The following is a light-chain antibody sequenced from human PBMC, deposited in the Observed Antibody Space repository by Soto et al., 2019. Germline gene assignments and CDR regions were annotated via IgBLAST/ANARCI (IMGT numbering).Light chain of an antibody. CDR1: QSVSRN. Sequence: EIVMTQSPATLSVSPGETATLSCRASQSVSRNLAWYQQKPGQAPRLLIYDASTRATGTPARFSGSGSGTRFTLTISSLQSDDCATYYCQQYENYWTFGQGTRVEIK. CDR2: DAS. CDR3: QQYENYWT. J-gene: IGKJ1*01. V-gene: IGKV3D-15*01.